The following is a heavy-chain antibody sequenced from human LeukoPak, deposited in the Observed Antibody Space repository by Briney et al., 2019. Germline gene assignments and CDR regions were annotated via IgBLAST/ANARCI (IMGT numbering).Heavy chain of an antibody. J-gene: IGHJ4*02. CDR2: ISSSSSYI. CDR3: ARDKGMATMGGFDY. D-gene: IGHD5-24*01. CDR1: GFTFSSYS. Sequence: KSGGSLSLPCAASGFTFSSYSMNWFRPAPGKGLDWVSSISSSSSYIYYADSVKGRFTISRDNAKNSLYLQMNSLRAEDTAVYCCARDKGMATMGGFDYWGQGTLVTVSS. V-gene: IGHV3-21*01.